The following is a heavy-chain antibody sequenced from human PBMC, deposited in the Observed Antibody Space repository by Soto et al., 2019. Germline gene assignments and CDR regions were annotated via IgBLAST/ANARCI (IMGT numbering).Heavy chain of an antibody. CDR2: INSDGSST. Sequence: GGSLRLSCAASGFTFSSYWMHWVRQAPGKGLVWVSRINSDGSSTSYADSVKGRFTISRDNAKNTLYLQMNSLSAEDTAVYYCARALVGFKYYYGSGSSYGMDVWGQGTTVTVSS. D-gene: IGHD3-10*01. CDR3: ARALVGFKYYYGSGSSYGMDV. CDR1: GFTFSSYW. V-gene: IGHV3-74*01. J-gene: IGHJ6*02.